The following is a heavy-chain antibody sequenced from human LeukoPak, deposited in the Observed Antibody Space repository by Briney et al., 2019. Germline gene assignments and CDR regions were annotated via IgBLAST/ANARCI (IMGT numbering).Heavy chain of an antibody. CDR3: ARVAEAAAFDI. D-gene: IGHD6-25*01. CDR1: GFPLSSYA. J-gene: IGHJ3*02. V-gene: IGHV3-21*01. CDR2: ISSSSRYI. Sequence: PGGSLRLSCAASGFPLSSYAMNWVRQAPGKGLEWVSSISSSSRYIYYADSVKGRFTISRDNAKNSLYLQMNSLRAEDTALYYCARVAEAAAFDIWGQGTMVTVSS.